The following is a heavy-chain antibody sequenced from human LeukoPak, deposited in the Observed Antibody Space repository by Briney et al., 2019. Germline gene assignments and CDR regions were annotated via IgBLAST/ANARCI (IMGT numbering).Heavy chain of an antibody. V-gene: IGHV4-59*11. D-gene: IGHD3-16*01. J-gene: IGHJ6*02. CDR3: ARFGVDYDMDV. Sequence: KPSETLSLTCTVSGGSTSGHYWTWIRQPPGKGLEWIGQIHYSGRPDYNPSLKSRVTISVDTSKNQLSLKVTSVTGADTAVYYCARFGVDYDMDVWGQGTTVTVSS. CDR1: GGSTSGHY. CDR2: IHYSGRP.